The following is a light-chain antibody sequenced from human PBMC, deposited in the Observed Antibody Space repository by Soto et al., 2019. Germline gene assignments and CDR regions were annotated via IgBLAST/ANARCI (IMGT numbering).Light chain of an antibody. V-gene: IGKV3-20*01. CDR2: DAS. J-gene: IGKJ1*01. CDR3: QQYVRSPWT. Sequence: IVLTQSTGTLSLSPGERATLSCRASQSVSYYLAWYQQKPGQAPRLLIYDASSRATGVPDRFSGSGSGTDFTLTISRLEPEDFAVYYCQQYVRSPWTFAQRTKVDIK. CDR1: QSVSYY.